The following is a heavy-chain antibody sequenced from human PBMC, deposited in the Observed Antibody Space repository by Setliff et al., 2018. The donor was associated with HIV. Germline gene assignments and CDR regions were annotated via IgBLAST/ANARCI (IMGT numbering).Heavy chain of an antibody. J-gene: IGHJ4*02. CDR1: GFIFGNFG. D-gene: IGHD2-15*01. CDR3: ASLLPVDY. V-gene: IGHV3-7*03. Sequence: GGSLRLCCAASGFIFGNFGLHWVRQAPGKGLEWVASIKEDGSEKYYVDSLKGRFTISRDTAKNTLYLQVSSLRAEDTAVYYCASLLPVDYWGQGTLVTVSS. CDR2: IKEDGSEK.